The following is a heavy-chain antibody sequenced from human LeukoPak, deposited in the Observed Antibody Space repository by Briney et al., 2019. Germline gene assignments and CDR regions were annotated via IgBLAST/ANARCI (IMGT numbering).Heavy chain of an antibody. CDR3: AKLGGQELHNYYVAV. V-gene: IGHV3-23*01. J-gene: IGHJ6*03. Sequence: PGGSLRLSCAASGFTFSSYAMSWVRQAPGKGLEWVSGIIDSGESTYYANFAKGRFTISRDNFNNTLYLQMNSLRAEDTAVYYCAKLGGQELHNYYVAVCGKGTTVAVSS. D-gene: IGHD3-16*01. CDR1: GFTFSSYA. CDR2: IIDSGEST.